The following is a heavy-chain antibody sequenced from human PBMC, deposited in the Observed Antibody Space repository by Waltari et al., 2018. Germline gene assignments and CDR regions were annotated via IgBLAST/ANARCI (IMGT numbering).Heavy chain of an antibody. Sequence: QVQLQESGPGLVKPSETLSLTCTVSGGSISSYYWSWIRQPPGKGLEWIGYIYYSGSTNYNPSLKSRVTISVDTSKNQFSLKLSSVTAADTAVYYCARWEAAGPGNWGQGTLVTVSS. V-gene: IGHV4-59*01. CDR2: IYYSGST. CDR3: ARWEAAGPGN. CDR1: GGSISSYY. D-gene: IGHD6-13*01. J-gene: IGHJ4*02.